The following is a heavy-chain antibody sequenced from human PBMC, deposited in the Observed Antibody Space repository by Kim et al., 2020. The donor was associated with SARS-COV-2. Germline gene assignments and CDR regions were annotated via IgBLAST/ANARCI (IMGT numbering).Heavy chain of an antibody. V-gene: IGHV3-74*03. CDR2: SDGNGT. D-gene: IGHD7-27*01. CDR3: ARGDWGV. Sequence: SDGNGTTYADSVKRRFTISRDNAKNTLYVQMNGLRAEDTAVYYCARGDWGVWGQGTMVTVSS. J-gene: IGHJ3*01.